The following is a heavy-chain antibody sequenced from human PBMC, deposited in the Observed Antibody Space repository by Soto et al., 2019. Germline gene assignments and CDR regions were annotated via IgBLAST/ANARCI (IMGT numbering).Heavy chain of an antibody. D-gene: IGHD3-3*01. J-gene: IGHJ4*02. CDR3: EPPLLRPVFGLVMRTAIYFYF. V-gene: IGHV2-5*02. CDR2: IYWADDK. Sequence: QITLNESGPTQVKPRQTLTPTCTFSRFSLTTSGVGVGWIRQSPAKAPEWLALIYWADDKRYSPSLKSTLTITKDSSKDQVVLTQGDLDPADTPTFYCEPPLLRPVFGLVMRTAIYFYFWAEGSPGSFSS. CDR1: RFSLTTSGVG.